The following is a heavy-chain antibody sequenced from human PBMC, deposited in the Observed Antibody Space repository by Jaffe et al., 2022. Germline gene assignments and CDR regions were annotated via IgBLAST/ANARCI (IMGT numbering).Heavy chain of an antibody. V-gene: IGHV7-4-1*02. J-gene: IGHJ4*02. CDR1: GYIFTTYA. D-gene: IGHD6-19*01. Sequence: QVQLVQSGSELKKPGASVKVSCKASGYIFTTYAMNWVRQAPGQGLEWMGWINTNTGDPTYAQGFTGRFVFSLDTSVSTAYLQISGLKSEDTAVYYCARGSSSGYYQFDYWGQGTLVTVSS. CDR3: ARGSSSGYYQFDY. CDR2: INTNTGDP.